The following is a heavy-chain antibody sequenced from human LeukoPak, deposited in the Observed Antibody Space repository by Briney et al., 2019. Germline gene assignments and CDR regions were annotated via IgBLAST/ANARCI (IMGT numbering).Heavy chain of an antibody. CDR3: ARGRWELRGGYFDY. D-gene: IGHD1-26*01. Sequence: ASVKVSCKASGDIFSNYPITWVRQAPGQGLEWMGRIIPIFGTVNYAQKFQGRVTIIADKSTSTAYMELSSLRSEDTAVYYCARGRWELRGGYFDYWGQGTLVTVSS. J-gene: IGHJ4*02. V-gene: IGHV1-69*06. CDR2: IIPIFGTV. CDR1: GDIFSNYP.